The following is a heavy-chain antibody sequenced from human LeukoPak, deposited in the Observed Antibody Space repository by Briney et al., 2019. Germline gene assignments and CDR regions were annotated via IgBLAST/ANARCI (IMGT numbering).Heavy chain of an antibody. D-gene: IGHD3-9*01. CDR2: ISSSGSTI. CDR3: ARDQYFDSRRGFDY. J-gene: IGHJ4*02. Sequence: PGGSLRLSCAASGFTFSSYEMNWVRQAPGKGLEWVSYISSSGSTIYYADSVKGRFTISRDNAKNSLYLQMNSLRAEDTAVYYCARDQYFDSRRGFDYWGQGTLVTVSS. V-gene: IGHV3-48*03. CDR1: GFTFSSYE.